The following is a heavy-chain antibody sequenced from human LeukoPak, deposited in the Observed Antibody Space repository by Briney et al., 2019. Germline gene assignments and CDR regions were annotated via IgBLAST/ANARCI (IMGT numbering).Heavy chain of an antibody. CDR2: ISSSSDTT. J-gene: IGHJ4*02. CDR3: ARKNTVNFDF. CDR1: GFTFSTYS. D-gene: IGHD2-2*02. Sequence: GGSLRLSCAASGFTFSTYSMNWLRQAPGKGLERVSYISSSSDTTYYADSVKGRFTISRDNAKNSLYLQMNSLRAEDTAVYYCARKNTVNFDFWGQGALVTVSS. V-gene: IGHV3-48*01.